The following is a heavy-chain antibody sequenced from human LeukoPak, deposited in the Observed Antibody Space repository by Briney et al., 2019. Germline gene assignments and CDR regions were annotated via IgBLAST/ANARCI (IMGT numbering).Heavy chain of an antibody. CDR3: ARDYMVRGVMGAFDI. Sequence: GSLRLSCAASGFTFSSYSMNWVRQAPGKGLEWVSSISSSSSYIYYADSVKGRFTISRDNAKYSLYLQMNSLRAEDTAVYYCARDYMVRGVMGAFDIWGQGTMVTVSS. CDR1: GFTFSSYS. CDR2: ISSSSSYI. V-gene: IGHV3-21*01. D-gene: IGHD3-10*01. J-gene: IGHJ3*02.